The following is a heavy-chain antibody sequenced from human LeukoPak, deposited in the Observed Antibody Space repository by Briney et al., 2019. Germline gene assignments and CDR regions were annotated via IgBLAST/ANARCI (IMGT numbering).Heavy chain of an antibody. J-gene: IGHJ4*02. CDR1: GGSISSYF. CDR2: IYITGST. CDR3: ARSGGDFWSVSFGYLDY. V-gene: IGHV4-4*07. Sequence: PSETLSLTCTVSGGSISSYFWSWFRQPAGEGLEWSGRIYITGSTNYNPSPKSRVTMSVDTYKSQFSLRLSPVTAADTAVYYCARSGGDFWSVSFGYLDYWGQGTLVTVSS. D-gene: IGHD3-3*01.